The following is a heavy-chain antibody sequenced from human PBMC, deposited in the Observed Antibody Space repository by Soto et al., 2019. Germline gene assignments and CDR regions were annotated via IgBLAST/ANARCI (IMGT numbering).Heavy chain of an antibody. V-gene: IGHV1-46*01. CDR3: AREGKTYYYDSSGSQNWFDP. D-gene: IGHD3-22*01. CDR2: INPSGGST. CDR1: GYTLTSYY. Sequence: ASVKVSCTASGYTLTSYYMHWVRQAPGQGLEWMGIINPSGGSTSYAQKFQGRVTMTRDTSTSTVYMELSSLRSEDTAVYYCAREGKTYYYDSSGSQNWFDPWGQGTLVTVSS. J-gene: IGHJ5*02.